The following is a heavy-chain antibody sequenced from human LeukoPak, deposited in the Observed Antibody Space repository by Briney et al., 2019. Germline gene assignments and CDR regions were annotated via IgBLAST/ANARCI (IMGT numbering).Heavy chain of an antibody. D-gene: IGHD1-14*01. CDR2: IGVGGIDL. CDR1: GFTFSSYT. CDR3: ARTNGAPEYLDY. J-gene: IGHJ4*02. Sequence: GGSLRLSCVVSGFTFSSYTLNWVRQTPGKGLEWVASIGVGGIDLYYTDSVRGRFTISRDDAKNSLFLEMDGLRVEDTALYFCARTNGAPEYLDYWGQGTLVTVSS. V-gene: IGHV3-21*01.